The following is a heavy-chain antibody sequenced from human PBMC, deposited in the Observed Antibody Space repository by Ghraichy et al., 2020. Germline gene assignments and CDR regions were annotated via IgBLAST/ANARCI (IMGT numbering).Heavy chain of an antibody. CDR1: GGSVSSGSYY. V-gene: IGHV4-61*01. D-gene: IGHD5-18*01. Sequence: SETLSLTCTVSGGSVSSGSYYWSWIRQPPGKGLEWIGYIYYSGSTNYNPSLKSRVTISVDTSKNQFSLKLSSVTAADTAVYYCARAFRGYSYAKLNHFDYWGQGTLVTVSS. CDR2: IYYSGST. J-gene: IGHJ4*02. CDR3: ARAFRGYSYAKLNHFDY.